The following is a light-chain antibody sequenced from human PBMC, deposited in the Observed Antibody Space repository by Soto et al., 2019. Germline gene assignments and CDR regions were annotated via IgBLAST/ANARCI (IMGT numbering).Light chain of an antibody. J-gene: IGLJ2*01. CDR3: ATWDDSLNGV. CDR2: SNN. CDR1: SSNIGTHT. Sequence: QSVLTQPPSASGTPGQRVTISCSGSSSNIGTHTVNWYQQLPGTAPKLVIYSNNQRPSGVPDRFSGSKSGTSASLAISWLRSEDEADYYYATWDDSLNGVFGGGTKLTVL. V-gene: IGLV1-44*01.